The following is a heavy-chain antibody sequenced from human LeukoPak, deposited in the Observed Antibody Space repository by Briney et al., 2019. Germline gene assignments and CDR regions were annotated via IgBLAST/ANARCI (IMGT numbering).Heavy chain of an antibody. CDR1: GYTLSDYY. J-gene: IGHJ4*02. D-gene: IGHD2-8*01. CDR2: INPNTGAT. V-gene: IGHV1-2*02. CDR3: ARVPIEWSNLYFDY. Sequence: ASVKVSCKASGYTLSDYYVHWVRQAPGQGLEWMGMINPNTGATKTAQKFQGRVTMTGDPSINTASMELTSLTSGDAAVYYCARVPIEWSNLYFDYWGQGTHVTVSS.